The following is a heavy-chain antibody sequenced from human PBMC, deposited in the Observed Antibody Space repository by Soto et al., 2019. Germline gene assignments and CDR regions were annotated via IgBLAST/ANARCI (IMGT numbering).Heavy chain of an antibody. D-gene: IGHD3-22*01. CDR2: ISGSGGST. CDR1: GFTFRSHA. Sequence: GVSLRVSCAAAGFTFRSHARSWVRQAPGKGLEWVSAISGSGGSTYYADSVKGRFTISRDNSKNTLYLQMNSLRAEDTAVYYYARDQLYYNDISGRPLNAFDVWGQGTMVTVSS. J-gene: IGHJ3*01. V-gene: IGHV3-23*01. CDR3: ARDQLYYNDISGRPLNAFDV.